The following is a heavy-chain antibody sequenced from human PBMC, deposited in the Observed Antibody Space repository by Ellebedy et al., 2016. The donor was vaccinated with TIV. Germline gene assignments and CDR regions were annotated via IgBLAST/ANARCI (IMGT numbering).Heavy chain of an antibody. CDR3: AREPMVRGVIRRGYAMDV. Sequence: GGSLRLXCAASGFTFSSYGMHCVRQAPGKGLEWVAVIWYDGSNKYYADSVKGRFTISRDNSKNTLYLQMNSLRAEDTAVYYCAREPMVRGVIRRGYAMDVWGQGTTVTVSS. V-gene: IGHV3-33*01. CDR1: GFTFSSYG. CDR2: IWYDGSNK. J-gene: IGHJ6*02. D-gene: IGHD3-10*01.